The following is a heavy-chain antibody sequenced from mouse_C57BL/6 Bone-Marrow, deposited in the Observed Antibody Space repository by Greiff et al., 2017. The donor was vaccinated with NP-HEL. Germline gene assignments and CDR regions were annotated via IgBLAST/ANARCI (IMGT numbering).Heavy chain of an antibody. V-gene: IGHV1-81*01. J-gene: IGHJ3*01. CDR3: ARNWDWFAY. CDR2: FYPGSGNT. CDR1: GYTFTSYG. Sequence: QVQLQQSGAELARPGASVKLSCKASGYTFTSYGISWVKQRPGQGLEWIGEFYPGSGNTSYKEKFKGKATLTADKSSSTAYMELRSLTSEDSAVYFCARNWDWFAYWGQGTLVTVSA. D-gene: IGHD4-1*01.